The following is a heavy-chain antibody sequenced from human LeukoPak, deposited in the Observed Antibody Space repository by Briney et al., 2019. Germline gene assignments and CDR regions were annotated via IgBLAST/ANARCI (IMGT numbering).Heavy chain of an antibody. CDR2: INAGNGNT. CDR1: GYTFTSYA. J-gene: IGHJ6*02. Sequence: ASVKVSCKASGYTFTSYAMHWVRQAPGQRLEWMGWINAGNGNTKYSQKFQGRVTITRDTSASTAYMELSSLRSEDTAVYYCAREPSFTVEEYNYYGMDVWGQGTTVTVSS. D-gene: IGHD4-23*01. CDR3: AREPSFTVEEYNYYGMDV. V-gene: IGHV1-3*01.